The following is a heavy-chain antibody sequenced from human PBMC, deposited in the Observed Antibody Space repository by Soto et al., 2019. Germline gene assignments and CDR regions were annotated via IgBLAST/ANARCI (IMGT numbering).Heavy chain of an antibody. CDR2: IVVGSGNT. V-gene: IGHV1-58*01. CDR1: GFTFTSSA. D-gene: IGHD3-3*01. J-gene: IGHJ4*02. CDR3: AAARTYYDFWSGYAFFDY. Sequence: QMQLVQSGPEVKKPGTSVKVSCKASGFTFTSSAVQWVRQARGQRLEWIGWIVVGSGNTNYAQKFQERVTITRDMSTNTAYMELSSLRSEDTAVYYCAAARTYYDFWSGYAFFDYWGQGTLVTVSS.